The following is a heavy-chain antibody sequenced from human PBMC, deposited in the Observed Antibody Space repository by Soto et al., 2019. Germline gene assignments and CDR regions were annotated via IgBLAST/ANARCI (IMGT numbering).Heavy chain of an antibody. D-gene: IGHD3-10*02. CDR2: MSFDGKYK. Sequence: GESLRIPCAASGFNFSTYAMHWVRQAPGKGLEWVAVMSFDGKYKYFADSVKGRLILSRDNSKNTLYLQMSSLGAEDTAVYYCPTYYVYVTGRYYVVMDVWGQGTTVTVSS. J-gene: IGHJ6*02. V-gene: IGHV3-30*04. CDR3: PTYYVYVTGRYYVVMDV. CDR1: GFNFSTYA.